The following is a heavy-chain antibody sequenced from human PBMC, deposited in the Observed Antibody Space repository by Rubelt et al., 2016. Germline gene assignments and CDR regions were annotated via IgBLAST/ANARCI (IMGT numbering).Heavy chain of an antibody. CDR1: GGSISSNAHH. CDR3: ARYQRTSGYYYFDY. V-gene: IGHV4-39*01. Sequence: QLQLQESGPGLVKPSETLSLTCSVSGGSISSNAHHWGWIRQPPGKGLEWIASIFYTGTTFYIPSLKSRLTISVDTSKNQFSLKLSSVTAADTAVYYCARYQRTSGYYYFDYWGQGTLVTVSS. CDR2: IFYTGTT. D-gene: IGHD2-2*01. J-gene: IGHJ4*02.